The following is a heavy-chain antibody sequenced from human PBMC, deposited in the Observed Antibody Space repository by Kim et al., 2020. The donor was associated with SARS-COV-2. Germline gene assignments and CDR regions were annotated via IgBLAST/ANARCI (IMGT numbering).Heavy chain of an antibody. CDR2: IEQHGSDK. CDR3: ARGAVDSSGIDY. V-gene: IGHV3-7*01. CDR1: GFTFSTCW. Sequence: GGSLRLSCAASGFTFSTCWMSWVRQAPGKGLEWVANIEQHGSDKFYVDSVKGRFTISRDNAQNSLYLQMNSLRAEDTAVYYCARGAVDSSGIDYWGQGSL. J-gene: IGHJ4*02. D-gene: IGHD3-22*01.